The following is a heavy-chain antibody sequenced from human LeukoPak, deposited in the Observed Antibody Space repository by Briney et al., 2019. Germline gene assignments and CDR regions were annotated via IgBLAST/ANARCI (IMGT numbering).Heavy chain of an antibody. D-gene: IGHD2-15*01. CDR1: GCTFSSYA. CDR3: ASRGYCSGGSCYHFDY. J-gene: IGHJ4*02. V-gene: IGHV1-69*06. CDR2: IIPIFGTA. Sequence: SVKVSCKASGCTFSSYAISWVRQAAGQGLEWMGGIIPIFGTANYAQKFQGRVTITADKSTSTAYMELSSLRSEDTAVYYCASRGYCSGGSCYHFDYWGQGTLVTVSS.